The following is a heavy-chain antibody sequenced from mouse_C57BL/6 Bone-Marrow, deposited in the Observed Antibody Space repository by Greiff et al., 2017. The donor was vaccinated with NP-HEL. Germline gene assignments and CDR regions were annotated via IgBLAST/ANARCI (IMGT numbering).Heavy chain of an antibody. D-gene: IGHD1-1*01. V-gene: IGHV5-6*01. CDR1: GFTFSSYG. J-gene: IGHJ2*01. CDR2: ISRGGSYT. CDR3: ARSYYGFYYYGY. Sequence: EVQGVESGGDLVKPGGSLKLSCAASGFTFSSYGMSWVRQTPDQRLEWVATISRGGSYTYYPDSVKGRVTITRDNAKNTLYLQMSSLKSEDTSMYYSARSYYGFYYYGYWGQGAANAVAS.